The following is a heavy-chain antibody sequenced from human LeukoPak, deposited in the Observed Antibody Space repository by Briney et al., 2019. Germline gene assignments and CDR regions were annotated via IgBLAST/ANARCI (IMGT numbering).Heavy chain of an antibody. CDR3: ARGSNWFDP. V-gene: IGHV4-59*01. Sequence: SETLSLTCTVSGGSISSYYWSWIRQPPGKGLEWIGYIYYSGSINYNPSLKSRVTISVDTSKNQFSLKLSSVTAADTAVYFCARGSNWFDPWGQGTLVTVSS. CDR1: GGSISSYY. CDR2: IYYSGSI. J-gene: IGHJ5*02.